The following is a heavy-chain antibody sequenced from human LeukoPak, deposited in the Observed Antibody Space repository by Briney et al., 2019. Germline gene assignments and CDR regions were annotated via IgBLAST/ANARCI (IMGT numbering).Heavy chain of an antibody. D-gene: IGHD4-17*01. CDR2: ISSGGTT. CDR3: ARRGYGDYAPFDY. Sequence: PGGSLRLSCAVSGFTVSTNYMSWVRQAPGKGLEWVSLISSGGTTYYAHSVKGRFTISRDNSKNTLFLQMNSLRGEDTAVYYCARRGYGDYAPFDYWSQGTLVTVSS. V-gene: IGHV3-66*04. CDR1: GFTVSTNY. J-gene: IGHJ4*02.